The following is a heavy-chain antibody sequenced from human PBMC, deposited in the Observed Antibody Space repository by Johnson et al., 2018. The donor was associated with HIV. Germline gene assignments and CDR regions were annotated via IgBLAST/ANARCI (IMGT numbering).Heavy chain of an antibody. CDR1: GFTFSDYY. J-gene: IGHJ3*02. CDR3: AREQYGRNSHAGDGFDI. V-gene: IGHV3-11*04. Sequence: QMLLVESGGGLVKPGGSLRLSCAASGFTFSDYYMSWIRQAPGKGLEWVSYISSSGSTRYYADSVKGRLTISRDNAKNSLYLQMNSLRAEDTAVDYCAREQYGRNSHAGDGFDIWVQGTMVTVSS. D-gene: IGHD4-23*01. CDR2: ISSSGSTR.